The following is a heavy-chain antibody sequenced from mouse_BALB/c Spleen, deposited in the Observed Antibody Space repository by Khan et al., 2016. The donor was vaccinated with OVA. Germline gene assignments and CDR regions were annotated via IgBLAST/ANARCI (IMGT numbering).Heavy chain of an antibody. CDR1: GYTFTNYW. CDR3: ARSNYYGSSLYAMDY. Sequence: DLVKPGASVKLSCKASGYTFTNYWINWIKQRPGQGLEWIGRIGPGSGSTSYNEMFTGKATLTVDTTSSTAYIQLSSLSSEDSAVYFGARSNYYGSSLYAMDYWGQGTSVTVSS. CDR2: IGPGSGST. J-gene: IGHJ4*01. D-gene: IGHD1-1*01. V-gene: IGHV1S41*01.